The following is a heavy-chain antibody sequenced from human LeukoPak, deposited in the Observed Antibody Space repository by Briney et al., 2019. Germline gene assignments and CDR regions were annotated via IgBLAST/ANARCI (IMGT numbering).Heavy chain of an antibody. CDR1: GGSISSGSYY. CDR3: ARDSVDTSLNY. D-gene: IGHD5-18*01. V-gene: IGHV4-61*02. J-gene: IGHJ4*02. CDR2: IYTSGST. Sequence: SQTLSLTCTVSGGSISSGSYYWTWIRQPAGKGLEWIGRIYTSGSTNYNPSLKSRVTISVDTSKNQFSLKLSSVTAADTAVYYCARDSVDTSLNYWGQGTLVTVSS.